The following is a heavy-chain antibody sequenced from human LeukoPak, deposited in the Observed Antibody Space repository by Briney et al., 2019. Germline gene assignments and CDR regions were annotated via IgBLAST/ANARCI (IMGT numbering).Heavy chain of an antibody. CDR2: IYYILTT. Sequence: YIYYILTTYYNPSLKSRFTISVDRSKNQFSLKLSSVTAADTAVYYCARESTRMTLYDSSGYWGQGTLVTVSS. V-gene: IGHV4-30-4*01. J-gene: IGHJ4*02. D-gene: IGHD3-22*01. CDR3: ARESTRMTLYDSSGY.